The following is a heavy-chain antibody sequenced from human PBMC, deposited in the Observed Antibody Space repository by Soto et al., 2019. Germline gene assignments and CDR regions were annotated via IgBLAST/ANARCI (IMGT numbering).Heavy chain of an antibody. V-gene: IGHV1-3*01. CDR2: INAGNGNT. CDR3: ARGWTDIVVVPAAIAMDV. D-gene: IGHD2-2*01. CDR1: GYTFTSYA. J-gene: IGHJ6*04. Sequence: ASVKVSCKASGYTFTSYAMHWVRQAPGQRLEWIGWINAGNGNTKYSQKFQGRVTITRDTSASTAYMELSSLRSEDTAVYYCARGWTDIVVVPAAIAMDVWGKGTTVTVSS.